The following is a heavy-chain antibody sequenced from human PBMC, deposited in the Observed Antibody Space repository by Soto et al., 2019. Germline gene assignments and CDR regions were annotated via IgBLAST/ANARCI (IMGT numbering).Heavy chain of an antibody. V-gene: IGHV3-30-3*01. Sequence: PGGSLRLSCAASGFTFSSYAMHWVRQAPGKGLEWVAVISYDGSNKYYADSVKGRFTISRDNSKNTLYLQMNSLRAEDTAVYYCARGKRETVAGGWYFDLWGRGTLVTVSS. J-gene: IGHJ2*01. D-gene: IGHD6-19*01. CDR3: ARGKRETVAGGWYFDL. CDR2: ISYDGSNK. CDR1: GFTFSSYA.